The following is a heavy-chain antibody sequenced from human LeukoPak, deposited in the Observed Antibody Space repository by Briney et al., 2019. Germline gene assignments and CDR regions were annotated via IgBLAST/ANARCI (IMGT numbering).Heavy chain of an antibody. J-gene: IGHJ4*02. D-gene: IGHD3-3*01. CDR3: GRVWGGYPFDY. CDR1: GGSISSSNW. Sequence: SGTLSLTCAVPGGSISSSNWWSWVRQPPGKGLEWIGEIYHSGSTNYNPSLKRRVPLSVNNPKNQFSLTLGSVTAADTGVYYGGRVWGGYPFDYWGQGTLVTVSS. V-gene: IGHV4-4*02. CDR2: IYHSGST.